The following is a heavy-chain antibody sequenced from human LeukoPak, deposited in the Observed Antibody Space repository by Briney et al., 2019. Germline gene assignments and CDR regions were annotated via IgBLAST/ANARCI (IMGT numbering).Heavy chain of an antibody. CDR2: ISAYNGNT. V-gene: IGHV1-18*01. CDR1: GYTFTSYG. J-gene: IGHJ4*02. CDR3: ARDTDTGNYYGSGSYGY. Sequence: ASVKVSCKASGYTFTSYGISWVRQAPGQGLEWMGWISAYNGNTNYAQKLQGRVTMTTDTSTSTAYMELRSLRSDDTAVYYCARDTDTGNYYGSGSYGYWGQGTLVTVSS. D-gene: IGHD3-10*01.